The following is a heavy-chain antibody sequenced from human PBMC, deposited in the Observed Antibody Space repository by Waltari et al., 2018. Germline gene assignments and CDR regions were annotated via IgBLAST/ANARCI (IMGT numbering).Heavy chain of an antibody. J-gene: IGHJ3*02. V-gene: IGHV4-61*02. CDR2: IYTSGST. D-gene: IGHD1-26*01. CDR3: ASALGGSYNSDAFDI. CDR1: GGSISSGSYY. Sequence: QVQLQESGPGLVKPSQTLSLTCTVSGGSISSGSYYWSWIRQPAGKGLEWIGRIYTSGSTNYNPSLKSRVTISVDTSKNQFSLKLSSVTAADTAVYYCASALGGSYNSDAFDIWGQGTMVTVSS.